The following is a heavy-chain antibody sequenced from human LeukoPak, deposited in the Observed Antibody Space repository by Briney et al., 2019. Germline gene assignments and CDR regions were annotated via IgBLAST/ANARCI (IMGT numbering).Heavy chain of an antibody. J-gene: IGHJ4*02. D-gene: IGHD1-26*01. CDR1: GLTFSSYG. Sequence: PGRSLRLSCAASGLTFSSYGMHWVRQAPGKGLEWVAVISYDGSSKNYGDSVKGRFTISRDNSKNTVYLQMNSLRVEDTALYYCARGIFTGGTYYGYWGQGTLVTVSS. CDR2: ISYDGSSK. CDR3: ARGIFTGGTYYGY. V-gene: IGHV3-30*19.